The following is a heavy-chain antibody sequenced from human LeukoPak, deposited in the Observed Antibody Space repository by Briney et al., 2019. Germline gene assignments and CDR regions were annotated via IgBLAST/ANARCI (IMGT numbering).Heavy chain of an antibody. CDR3: ATEGYTAGRRVVDS. D-gene: IGHD6-6*01. J-gene: IGHJ4*02. V-gene: IGHV4-34*01. Sequence: SETLSLTCAVYGRSFSSYYWSWVRQPPGKGLEWLGEMTYSGDSNFNPSLKSRVTLSADTFKNQFSLRLSSVTAADTAVYYCATEGYTAGRRVVDSWGQGTLVTVSA. CDR2: MTYSGDS. CDR1: GRSFSSYY.